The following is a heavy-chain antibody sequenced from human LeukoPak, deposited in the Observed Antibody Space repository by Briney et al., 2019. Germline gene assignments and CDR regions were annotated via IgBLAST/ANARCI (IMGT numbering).Heavy chain of an antibody. J-gene: IGHJ3*02. V-gene: IGHV3-7*01. CDR3: ATFSSGNYPKEPFDI. Sequence: GRSLRLSCAASGFRFCNNWMSWGRQTPGEGRGWVTEIKQDGRSPSCVVSVKGRFTISRDNAKNSLYLEMSSLRAEGTGLYYCATFSSGNYPKEPFDIWGQGTMVTVSA. CDR1: GFRFCNNW. D-gene: IGHD3-22*01. CDR2: IKQDGRSP.